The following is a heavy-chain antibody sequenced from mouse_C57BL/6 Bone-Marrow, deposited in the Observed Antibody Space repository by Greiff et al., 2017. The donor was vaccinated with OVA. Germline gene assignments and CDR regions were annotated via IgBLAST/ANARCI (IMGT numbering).Heavy chain of an antibody. CDR2: ISSGGSYT. CDR3: ARQGAIYYYGSSPYWYFDV. CDR1: GFTFSSYG. Sequence: EVMLVESGGDLVKPGGSLKLSCAASGFTFSSYGMSWVRQTPDKRLEWVATISSGGSYTYYPGSVKGRFTISRDNAKNTLYLQMSSLKSEDTAMYYCARQGAIYYYGSSPYWYFDVWGTGTTVTVSS. J-gene: IGHJ1*03. V-gene: IGHV5-6*02. D-gene: IGHD1-1*01.